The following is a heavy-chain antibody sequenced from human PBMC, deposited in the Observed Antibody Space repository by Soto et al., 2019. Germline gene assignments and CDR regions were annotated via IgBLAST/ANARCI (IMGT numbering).Heavy chain of an antibody. CDR1: GLTFSNYG. CDR2: ISGNAGDT. CDR3: AKVDGYCTSTCCYPPED. J-gene: IGHJ4*02. Sequence: EVQLLGSGGGLVQPGGSLRLSCAASGLTFSNYGMSWVRQAPAKGLEWVSAISGNAGDTYYVASVKGRFTISRDNSKNTLYLQMNSLRAEDTAVYYCAKVDGYCTSTCCYPPEDWGQGTLVTVSS. V-gene: IGHV3-23*01. D-gene: IGHD2-2*03.